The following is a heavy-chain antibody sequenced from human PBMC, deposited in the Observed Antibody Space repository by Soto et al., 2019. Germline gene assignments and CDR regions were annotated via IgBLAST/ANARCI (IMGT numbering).Heavy chain of an antibody. Sequence: QRLSCAASGFTVSSNYMGWVRQAPGKGLEWVSVIYSGGSTYYADSVKGRFTISRDNSKNTLYLQVNSLRAEDTAVYYCARDRNHYGSGYFDYWGQGTPVTVS. CDR3: ARDRNHYGSGYFDY. CDR1: GFTVSSNY. V-gene: IGHV3-53*01. J-gene: IGHJ4*02. CDR2: IYSGGST. D-gene: IGHD3-10*01.